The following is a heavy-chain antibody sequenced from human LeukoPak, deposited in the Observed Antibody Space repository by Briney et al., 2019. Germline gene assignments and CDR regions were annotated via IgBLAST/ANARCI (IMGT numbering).Heavy chain of an antibody. D-gene: IGHD2-21*01. J-gene: IGHJ3*01. CDR1: GFIFDVYA. CDR2: ISWNSGNI. CDR3: ARVTVADPLGAFDL. Sequence: PGGSLRLSCAGSGFIFDVYAMHWVRQAPGKGLEWVSSISWNSGNIGYGDSVKGRFTISRDNAKNTIHLQMKSLRAEDTAVYYCARVTVADPLGAFDLWGQGTMVTVSS. V-gene: IGHV3-9*01.